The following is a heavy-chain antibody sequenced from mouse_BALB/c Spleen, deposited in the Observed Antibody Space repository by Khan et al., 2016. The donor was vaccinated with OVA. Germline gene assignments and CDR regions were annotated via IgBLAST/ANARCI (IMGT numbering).Heavy chain of an antibody. Sequence: QVQLMESGPGLVAPSQSLSITCTVSGFSLTSYGGHWCRQPLGKGQEGWGVIWAGGSTNYNSALMSRLSISKDNSKSQVFLKMNSLQDKDTAMYYCTGIEDIWGQGTTLTVSS. CDR2: IWAGGST. J-gene: IGHJ2*01. V-gene: IGHV2-9*02. CDR3: TGIEDI. D-gene: IGHD1-3*01. CDR1: GFSLTSYG.